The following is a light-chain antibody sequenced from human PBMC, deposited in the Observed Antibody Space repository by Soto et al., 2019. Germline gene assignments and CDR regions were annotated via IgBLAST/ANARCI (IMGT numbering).Light chain of an antibody. J-gene: IGKJ4*01. V-gene: IGKV3-15*01. CDR2: GAS. CDR1: QSVTSK. Sequence: VLLTQSTAILSVSPGERATLSCRASQSVTSKLAWYQQKPGQAPRLLIYGASTRATGIPARFSGSGSGTDFTLTISRLEPEDFAVYYCQQYGDSRHPFGGGTKVDIK. CDR3: QQYGDSRHP.